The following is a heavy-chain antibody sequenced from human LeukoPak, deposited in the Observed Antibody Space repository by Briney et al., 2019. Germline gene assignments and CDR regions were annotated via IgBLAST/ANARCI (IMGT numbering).Heavy chain of an antibody. Sequence: SETLSLTCAVYGGSFSGYYWSWIRQPPGKGLEWIGEINHSGSTNYNPSLKSRVTISVDTSKNQFSLKLSSVTAADTAVYYCARDSRIAVAGFYYFDYWGQGTLVTVSS. D-gene: IGHD6-19*01. CDR2: INHSGST. CDR3: ARDSRIAVAGFYYFDY. V-gene: IGHV4-34*01. CDR1: GGSFSGYY. J-gene: IGHJ4*02.